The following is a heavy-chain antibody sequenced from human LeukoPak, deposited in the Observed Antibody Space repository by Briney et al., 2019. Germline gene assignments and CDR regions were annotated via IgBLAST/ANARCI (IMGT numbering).Heavy chain of an antibody. CDR2: IYTSGST. J-gene: IGHJ4*02. V-gene: IGHV4-61*02. CDR1: GGSISNGSYY. CDR3: ARSNIAAAGHFDY. Sequence: PSETLSLTCTVSGGSISNGSYYWSWIRQPAGKGLEWIGRIYTSGSTNYNPSLKSRVTISVDTSKNQFSLKLSSVTAADTAVYYCARSNIAAAGHFDYWGQGTLVTVSS. D-gene: IGHD6-13*01.